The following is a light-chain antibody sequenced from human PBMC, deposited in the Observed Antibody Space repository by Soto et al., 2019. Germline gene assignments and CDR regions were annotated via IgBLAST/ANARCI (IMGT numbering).Light chain of an antibody. V-gene: IGKV1-9*01. Sequence: IQLTQSPSSLSASVGDRVTITCRASQGISSYLAWYQQKPGKAPKLLIYAASTLQSGVPSRFNGSGSGTDFTLTISSLQPEDFATYYCQQLNSYPPFTFGPGTKVDIK. CDR1: QGISSY. CDR2: AAS. CDR3: QQLNSYPPFT. J-gene: IGKJ3*01.